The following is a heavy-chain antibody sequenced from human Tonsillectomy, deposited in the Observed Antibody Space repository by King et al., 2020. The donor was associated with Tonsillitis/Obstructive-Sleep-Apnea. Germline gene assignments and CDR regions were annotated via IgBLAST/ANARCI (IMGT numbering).Heavy chain of an antibody. D-gene: IGHD4-17*01. J-gene: IGHJ4*02. CDR3: VKDDTYGDYRY. CDR1: GFTFSSYA. V-gene: IGHV3-64D*06. Sequence: VQLVESGGGLVQPGGSLRLSCSASGFTFSSYAMHWVRQAPGKGLEFVSAIISNGGSTYYADSVKGRFTISRDNSKNTLYLQMSSLRAEDTAVYYCVKDDTYGDYRYWGQGTLVTVSS. CDR2: IISNGGST.